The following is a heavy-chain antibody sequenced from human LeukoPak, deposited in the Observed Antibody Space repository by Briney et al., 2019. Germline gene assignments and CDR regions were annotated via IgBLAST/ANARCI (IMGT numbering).Heavy chain of an antibody. D-gene: IGHD1-26*01. CDR2: ISSSGGGI. CDR1: GFTFSSYS. V-gene: IGHV3-48*03. Sequence: GGSLRLSCAASGFTFSSYSFHWVRQAPGKGLEWVSYISSSGGGIYYADSVKGRFTISRDNAKNSLYLQMNSPRAEDTAVYYCARAVGANAWGQGTLVTVSS. CDR3: ARAVGANA. J-gene: IGHJ5*02.